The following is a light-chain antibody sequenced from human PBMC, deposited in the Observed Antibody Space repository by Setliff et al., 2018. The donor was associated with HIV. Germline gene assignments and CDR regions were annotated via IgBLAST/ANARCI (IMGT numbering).Light chain of an antibody. Sequence: QSALTQPASVSGSPGQSITISCTGTSSDVGAYNYVSWYQQDPGKAPKLMIYEVSNRPSGVSDRFSGSKSGNTASLTISGLQAEDEADYYCSSYITNSTSYVFGTGTKVTVL. J-gene: IGLJ1*01. CDR3: SSYITNSTSYV. V-gene: IGLV2-14*01. CDR1: SSDVGAYNY. CDR2: EVS.